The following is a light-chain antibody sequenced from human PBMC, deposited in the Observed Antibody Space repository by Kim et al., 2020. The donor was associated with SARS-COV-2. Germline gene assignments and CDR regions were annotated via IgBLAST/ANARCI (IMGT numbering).Light chain of an antibody. V-gene: IGKV1-27*01. CDR1: QAINNY. CDR3: QKYNRAPLT. J-gene: IGKJ4*01. Sequence: DIQMTQSPSSLSASVGDRVTMTCRASQAINNYLAWYQQKPGQPPKRLIYDASTLQSGVPSRFSGSGSGTEFTLTISSLQPEDVATYYCQKYNRAPLTFGGGTKVDIK. CDR2: DAS.